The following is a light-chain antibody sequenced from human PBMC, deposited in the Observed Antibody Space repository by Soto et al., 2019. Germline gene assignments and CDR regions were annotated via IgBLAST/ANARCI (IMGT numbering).Light chain of an antibody. CDR2: GNS. V-gene: IGLV2-14*03. Sequence: QSALTQPASVSGSPGQSITISCSGTNSDIGAYDYVSWYQQHPGKPPKLLIYGNSNRPSGVPDRFSGSKSGTSASLAITGLQAEDEADYYCQSYDNSLSGWVFGGGTKLTVL. CDR1: NSDIGAYDY. J-gene: IGLJ3*02. CDR3: QSYDNSLSGWV.